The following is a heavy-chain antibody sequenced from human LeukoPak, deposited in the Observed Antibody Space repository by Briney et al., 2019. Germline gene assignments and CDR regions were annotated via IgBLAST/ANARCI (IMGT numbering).Heavy chain of an antibody. V-gene: IGHV1-18*01. J-gene: IGHJ5*02. CDR3: ARVQVATGRFDP. D-gene: IGHD1-1*01. Sequence: ASVKVSCKASGYTFTTYGISWVRQAPGQGLEWMGWISGYNGNTNYAQKFQGRVTMTTDTSTTAAYMDVRSLRSDDTAVYYCARVQVATGRFDPWGQGTLVTVSS. CDR1: GYTFTTYG. CDR2: ISGYNGNT.